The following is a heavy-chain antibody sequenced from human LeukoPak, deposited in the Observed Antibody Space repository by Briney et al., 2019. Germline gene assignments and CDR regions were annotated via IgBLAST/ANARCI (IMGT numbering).Heavy chain of an antibody. D-gene: IGHD1-26*01. CDR3: AREGIVGALVY. CDR1: GFTFSSYA. CDR2: ISYDGSNT. V-gene: IGHV3-30*04. Sequence: GSLRLSCAASGFTFSSYAMHWVRQAPDKGLEWVSVISYDGSNTYYADSVKGRFTISRDNAKNSLYLQMNSLRAEDTAVYYCAREGIVGALVYWGQGTLVTVSS. J-gene: IGHJ4*02.